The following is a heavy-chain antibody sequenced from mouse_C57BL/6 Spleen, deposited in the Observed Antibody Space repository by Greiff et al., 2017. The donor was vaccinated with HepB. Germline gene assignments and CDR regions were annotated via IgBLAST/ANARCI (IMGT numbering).Heavy chain of an antibody. V-gene: IGHV1-80*01. J-gene: IGHJ2*01. Sequence: VQLQQSGAELVKPGASVKISCKASGYAFSSYWMNWVKQRPGKGLEWIGQIYPGDGDTNYNGKFKGKATLTADKSSSTAYMQLSSRTSEDSAVYFCARRKTTVVDFDYWGQGTTLTVSS. D-gene: IGHD1-1*01. CDR2: IYPGDGDT. CDR1: GYAFSSYW. CDR3: ARRKTTVVDFDY.